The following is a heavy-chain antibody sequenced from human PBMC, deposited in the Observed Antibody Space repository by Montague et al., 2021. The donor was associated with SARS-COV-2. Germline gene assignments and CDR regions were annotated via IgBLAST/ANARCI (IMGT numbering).Heavy chain of an antibody. CDR3: ARHYFPSGTYYSVRAFDL. Sequence: LRLSCAASGFPFSEYSMNWIRQSPGKGLEWIGYTYHNGITNSNPSLKSRGTISVDTSKNQFSLNLNSMTAADTAVYYCARHYFPSGTYYSVRAFDLWGQGTVVTVSS. J-gene: IGHJ3*01. CDR1: GFPFSEYS. V-gene: IGHV4-59*08. D-gene: IGHD1-26*01. CDR2: TYHNGIT.